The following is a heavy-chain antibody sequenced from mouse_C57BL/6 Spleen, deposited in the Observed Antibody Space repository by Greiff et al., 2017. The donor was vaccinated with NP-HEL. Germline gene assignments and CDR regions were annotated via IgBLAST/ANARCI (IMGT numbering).Heavy chain of an antibody. V-gene: IGHV5-17*01. D-gene: IGHD1-1*01. Sequence: EVQRVESGGGLVKPGGSLKLSCAASGFTFSDYGMHWVRQAPEKGLEWVAYISSGSSTIYYADTVKGRFTISRDNAKNTLFLQMTSLRSEDTAMYYCAREGITTVVATPHAMDYWGQGTSVTVSS. CDR3: AREGITTVVATPHAMDY. CDR2: ISSGSSTI. CDR1: GFTFSDYG. J-gene: IGHJ4*01.